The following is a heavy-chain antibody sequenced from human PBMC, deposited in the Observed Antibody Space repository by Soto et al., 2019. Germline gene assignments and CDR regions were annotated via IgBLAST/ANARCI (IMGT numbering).Heavy chain of an antibody. V-gene: IGHV3-15*07. Sequence: GGSLRLSCAASGFTFSNAWMNWVRQAPGKGLEWVGRIKSKTDGGTTDYAAPGKGRFTISRDDSKNTLYLQMNSLKTEDTAVYYCTTEIINVVVVVAASRDAFDIWGQGTMVTVSS. CDR3: TTEIINVVVVVAASRDAFDI. CDR1: GFTFSNAW. J-gene: IGHJ3*02. CDR2: IKSKTDGGTT. D-gene: IGHD2-15*01.